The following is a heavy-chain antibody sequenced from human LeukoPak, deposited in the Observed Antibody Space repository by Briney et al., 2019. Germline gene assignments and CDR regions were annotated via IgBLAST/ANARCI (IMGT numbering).Heavy chain of an antibody. CDR3: EAANGGLDY. V-gene: IGHV4-34*01. CDR2: INHSGST. CDR1: GGSFSGYY. D-gene: IGHD2-15*01. J-gene: IGHJ4*02. Sequence: ASETLSLTCAVYGGSFSGYYWSWIRQPPGKGLEWIGEINHSGSTNYNPSLKSRVTISVDTSKNQFSLKLSSVTAADTAVYYCEAANGGLDYWGQGTLVTVSS.